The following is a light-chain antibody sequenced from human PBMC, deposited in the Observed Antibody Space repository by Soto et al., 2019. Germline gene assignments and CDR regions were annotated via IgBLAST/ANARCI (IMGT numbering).Light chain of an antibody. CDR3: QSADSSGTYYV. V-gene: IGLV3-25*02. J-gene: IGLJ1*01. CDR2: KDS. Sequence: ELTQPPSVSVSPGQTARITCSGDALPKQYAYWYQQKPGQAPVLVIYKDSERPSGIPERFSGSSSGTTVTLTISGVQAEDEADYYCQSADSSGTYYVFGTGTKV. CDR1: ALPKQY.